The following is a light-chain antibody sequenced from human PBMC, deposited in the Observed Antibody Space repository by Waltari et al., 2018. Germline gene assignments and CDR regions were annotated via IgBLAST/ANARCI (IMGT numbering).Light chain of an antibody. CDR1: QRVSSSY. CDR3: QQYGSSPLT. Sequence: EIVLTQAPGTLSLSPGERATLSCRASQRVSSSYLAWYQQKPGQAPRLLIYRASSSATGIPDRFSGSGSGTDFTLTISRLEPEDFAVYYCQQYGSSPLTFGGGTKVEIK. CDR2: RAS. J-gene: IGKJ4*01. V-gene: IGKV3-20*01.